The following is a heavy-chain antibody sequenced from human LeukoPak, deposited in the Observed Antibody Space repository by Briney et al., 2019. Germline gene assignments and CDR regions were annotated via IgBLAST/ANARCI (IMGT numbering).Heavy chain of an antibody. Sequence: GGSLRLSCAASSFALVTYATSWVRQAPGKGLEWVSGISASGDKIFYADSVKGRFTISRDNSKNILYLQMNALAAEDTARYYCVTHYCSTITCYTDYWGQGTMVPVSS. V-gene: IGHV3-23*01. CDR1: SFALVTYA. CDR2: ISASGDKI. CDR3: VTHYCSTITCYTDY. J-gene: IGHJ4*02. D-gene: IGHD2-2*02.